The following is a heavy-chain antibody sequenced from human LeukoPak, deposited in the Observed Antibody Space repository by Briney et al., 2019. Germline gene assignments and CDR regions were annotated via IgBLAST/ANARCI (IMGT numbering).Heavy chain of an antibody. J-gene: IGHJ6*03. CDR1: GFTFSDYY. D-gene: IGHD2-21*02. CDR3: ARRGKHIVVVTAIYYYYMDV. Sequence: GGSLRLSCAASGFTFSDYYMSWIRQAPGKGLEWVSYISSSGSTIYYADSVKGRFTISRDNAKNSLYLQMNSLRAEDTAVYYCARRGKHIVVVTAIYYYYMDVWGKGTTVTVSS. V-gene: IGHV3-11*04. CDR2: ISSSGSTI.